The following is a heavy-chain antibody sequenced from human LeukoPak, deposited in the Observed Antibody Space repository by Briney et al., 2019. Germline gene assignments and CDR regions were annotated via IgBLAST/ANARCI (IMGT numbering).Heavy chain of an antibody. CDR1: GFTFSSYA. V-gene: IGHV3-23*01. CDR3: ARVAYSGYVTGNDY. CDR2: ISGSGGST. J-gene: IGHJ4*02. D-gene: IGHD5-12*01. Sequence: GGSLRLSCAASGFTFSSYAMSWVRQAPGKGLEWVSAISGSGGSTYYADSVKGRFTISRDNAKNSLYVQMNSLRAEDTALYYCARVAYSGYVTGNDYWGQGTLVIVSS.